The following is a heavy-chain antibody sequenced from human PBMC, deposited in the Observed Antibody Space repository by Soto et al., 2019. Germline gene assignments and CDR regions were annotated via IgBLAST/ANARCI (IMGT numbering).Heavy chain of an antibody. CDR1: GFTFINYA. V-gene: IGHV3-30-3*01. D-gene: IGHD4-17*01. CDR2: ISYDGSNK. J-gene: IGHJ4*02. CDR3: ARDLGNNYGSFAY. Sequence: LRLSFVASGFTFINYAMNWVRQAPGKGLEWVAVISYDGSNKYYADSVKGRITISRDNSRNTLYLQMNNLRAEDTAMYYCARDLGNNYGSFAYWGQGTLVTVSS.